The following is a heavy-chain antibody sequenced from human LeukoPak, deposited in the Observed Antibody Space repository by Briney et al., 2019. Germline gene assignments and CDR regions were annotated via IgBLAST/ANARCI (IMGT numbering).Heavy chain of an antibody. CDR1: GYTFTSYG. J-gene: IGHJ4*02. Sequence: ASVKVSCKASGYTFTSYGISWVRQAPGQGLEWMGWISAYNGNTNYAQKFQGRVTMTEDTSTDTAYMELSSLRSEDTAVYYCATDGPWWELLSYWGQGTLVTVSS. D-gene: IGHD1-26*01. V-gene: IGHV1-18*01. CDR2: ISAYNGNT. CDR3: ATDGPWWELLSY.